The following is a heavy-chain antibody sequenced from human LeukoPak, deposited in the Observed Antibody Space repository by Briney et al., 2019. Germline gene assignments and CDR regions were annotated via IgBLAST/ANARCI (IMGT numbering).Heavy chain of an antibody. CDR2: IYTSGST. D-gene: IGHD3-3*01. J-gene: IGHJ5*02. CDR3: ARDRSDYDFWSGYGFDP. CDR1: GGSISSGSYY. Sequence: SETLSLTCTVSGGSISSGSYYWSWIRQPAGKGLEWIGRIYTSGSTNYNSSLKSRVTISVDTSKNQFSLKLSSVTAADTAVYYCARDRSDYDFWSGYGFDPWGQGTLVTVSS. V-gene: IGHV4-61*02.